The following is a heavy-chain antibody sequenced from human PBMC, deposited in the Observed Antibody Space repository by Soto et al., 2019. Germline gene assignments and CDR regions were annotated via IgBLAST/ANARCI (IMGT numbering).Heavy chain of an antibody. Sequence: QGQLVQSGAEVKKPGASVKVSCKASGYTFTRYGISWVRQAPGQGLEWMGWISAYSDNPNYAPNYAQKFRDTVTLTTDTSTSTAYLKHSSLKPDDTAVYYCVRYWYCSGGRCSDCLDPWGQGTLVNVSP. V-gene: IGHV1-18*01. CDR3: VRYWYCSGGRCSDCLDP. CDR1: GYTFTRYG. D-gene: IGHD2-15*01. CDR2: ISAYSDNPNYAP. J-gene: IGHJ5*02.